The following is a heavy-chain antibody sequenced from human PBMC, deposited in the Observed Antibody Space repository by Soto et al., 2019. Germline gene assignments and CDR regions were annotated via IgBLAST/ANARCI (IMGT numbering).Heavy chain of an antibody. CDR3: ASGYCSSTSCYSIDY. V-gene: IGHV3-21*01. CDR2: ISSSSYI. J-gene: IGHJ4*02. CDR1: GFTFSSYS. Sequence: GGSLRLSCAASGFTFSSYSMNWVRQAPGKGLEWVSSISSSSYIYYADSVKGRFTISRDNAKNSLYLQMNSLRAEDTAVYYCASGYCSSTSCYSIDYWGQGTLVTVSS. D-gene: IGHD2-2*02.